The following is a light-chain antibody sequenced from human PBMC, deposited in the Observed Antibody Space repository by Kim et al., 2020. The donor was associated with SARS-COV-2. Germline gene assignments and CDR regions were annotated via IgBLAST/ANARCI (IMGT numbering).Light chain of an antibody. V-gene: IGKV3-15*01. J-gene: IGKJ3*01. CDR2: GAS. Sequence: SPGGSAPPSCSASQNIDSSLAWYQQTPGQAPRLLMYGASTRATGIPARFSGGGSGTEFTLTISSLQSEDFAVYYCQQYSTWPFTFGPGTKVDIK. CDR3: QQYSTWPFT. CDR1: QNIDSS.